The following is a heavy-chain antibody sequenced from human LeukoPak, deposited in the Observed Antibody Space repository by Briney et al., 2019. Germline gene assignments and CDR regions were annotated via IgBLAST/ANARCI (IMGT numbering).Heavy chain of an antibody. CDR2: IIPIFGTA. Sequence: GASVKVSCKASGGTFSSYAISWVRQASGQGLEWMGGIIPIFGTANYAQKFQGRVTITADESTSTAYMELSSLRSEDTAVYYCARSTVVIGWAGHQFDYWGQGTLVTVSS. CDR1: GGTFSSYA. CDR3: ARSTVVIGWAGHQFDY. J-gene: IGHJ4*02. V-gene: IGHV1-69*13. D-gene: IGHD4-23*01.